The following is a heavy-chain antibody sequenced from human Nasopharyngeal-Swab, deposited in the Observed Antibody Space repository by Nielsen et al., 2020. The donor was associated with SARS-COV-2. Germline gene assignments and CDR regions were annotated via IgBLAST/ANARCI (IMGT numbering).Heavy chain of an antibody. Sequence: WGTLRLSCAASGFTFRSYDIHWVSQGTGKGLEWVSAIGNAGDTYYPGSAKGRFTISRDNAKNSLYLQMNSLRAEDTAVYYCSRSGELRFLEWLNTRPDYWGQGTLVTVSS. V-gene: IGHV3-13*01. CDR2: IGNAGDT. D-gene: IGHD3-3*01. J-gene: IGHJ4*02. CDR3: SRSGELRFLEWLNTRPDY. CDR1: GFTFRSYD.